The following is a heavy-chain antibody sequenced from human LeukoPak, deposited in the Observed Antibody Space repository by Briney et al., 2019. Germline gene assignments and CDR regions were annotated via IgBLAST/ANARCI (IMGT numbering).Heavy chain of an antibody. CDR2: IYPGDSDT. V-gene: IGHV5-51*01. D-gene: IGHD5-24*01. J-gene: IGHJ4*02. CDR3: ATRSDGYSQFDF. Sequence: GESLKISCKASEYNFTSYWISWVRQMPGKGLEWMGIIYPGDSDTRYSPSFQGQVTISADKSVSTAYLQWSSLKASDSAIYYCATRSDGYSQFDFWGQGTLVTVSS. CDR1: EYNFTSYW.